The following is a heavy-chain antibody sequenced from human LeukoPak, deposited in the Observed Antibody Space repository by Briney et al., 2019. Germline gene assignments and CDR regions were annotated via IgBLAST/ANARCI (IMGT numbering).Heavy chain of an antibody. CDR2: INPNSGGT. CDR1: GYTFTGYY. D-gene: IGHD7-27*01. CDR3: ARETNWGSNDAFDI. V-gene: IGHV1-2*02. J-gene: IGHJ3*02. Sequence: ASVKVSCKASGYTFTGYYMHWVRQAPGQGLEWKGWINPNSGGTNYAQKFQGRVTMTRDTSISTAYMELSSLTSDDTAVYYCARETNWGSNDAFDIWGQGTEVTVSS.